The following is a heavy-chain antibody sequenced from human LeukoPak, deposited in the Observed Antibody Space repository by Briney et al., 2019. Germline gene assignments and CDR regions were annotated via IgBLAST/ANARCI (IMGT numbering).Heavy chain of an antibody. CDR3: ARENSGSYYLFDY. D-gene: IGHD1-26*01. V-gene: IGHV3-30*04. J-gene: IGHJ4*02. CDR2: ISYDGSNK. CDR1: GFTFSTYA. Sequence: GGSLRLSCAASGFTFSTYAMHWVRQAPGKGLEWVAVISYDGSNKYYADSVRGRFTISRDNSKNTLYLQMNSLRAEDTAVYYCARENSGSYYLFDYWGQGTLVTVSS.